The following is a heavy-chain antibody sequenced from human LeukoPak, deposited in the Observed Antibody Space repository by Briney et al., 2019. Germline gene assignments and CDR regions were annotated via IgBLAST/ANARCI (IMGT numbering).Heavy chain of an antibody. CDR3: ARGVNDAFDI. CDR2: ISSSSSTI. J-gene: IGHJ3*02. Sequence: GGSLRLSCAASGFTFSIYSMNWVRQAPGKGLEWVSYISSSSSTIYYADSVKGRFTISRDNAKNSLYLQMNSLRAEDTAVYYCARGVNDAFDIWGQGTMVTVSS. V-gene: IGHV3-48*01. CDR1: GFTFSIYS. D-gene: IGHD2-21*01.